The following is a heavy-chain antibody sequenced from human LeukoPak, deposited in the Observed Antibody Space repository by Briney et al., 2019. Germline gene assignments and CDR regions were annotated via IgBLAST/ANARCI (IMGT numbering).Heavy chain of an antibody. D-gene: IGHD5-24*01. CDR3: ARTVRRDGYIDS. J-gene: IGHJ4*02. V-gene: IGHV4-34*01. Sequence: SETLSLTCAVYGGPFSGCYWSWIRQPPGKGLEWIGEINHSGSTNYNPSLKSRVTISVDTSKNQFSLKLSSVTAADTAVYYCARTVRRDGYIDSWGQGTLVTVSS. CDR1: GGPFSGCY. CDR2: INHSGST.